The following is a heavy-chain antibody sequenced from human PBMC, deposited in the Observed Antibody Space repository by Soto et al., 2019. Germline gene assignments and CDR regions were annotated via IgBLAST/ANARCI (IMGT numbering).Heavy chain of an antibody. CDR2: IWYDGSNK. D-gene: IGHD2-2*01. CDR1: GFTFSSYG. J-gene: IGHJ4*03. CDR3: ARYWKHIVVGGKVGYFDY. V-gene: IGHV3-33*01. Sequence: GGSLRLSCAASGFTFSSYGMHWVRQAPGKGLEWVAVIWYDGSNKYYADSVKGRFTISRDNSKNTLYLQMNSLRAEDTAVYYCARYWKHIVVGGKVGYFDYWGQGTLVTV.